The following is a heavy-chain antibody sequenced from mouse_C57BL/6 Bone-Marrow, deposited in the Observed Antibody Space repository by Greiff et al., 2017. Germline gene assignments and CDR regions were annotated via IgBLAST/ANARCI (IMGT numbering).Heavy chain of an antibody. Sequence: EVQVVESGGGLVQPGGSMKLSCAASGFTFSDAWMDWVRQSPEKGLEWVAEIRNKANNHATYYAESVKGRFTISRDDSKSSVYLQMNSLRAEDTGIYYCTRVVADYYAMDYWGQGTSVTVSS. CDR3: TRVVADYYAMDY. V-gene: IGHV6-6*01. CDR1: GFTFSDAW. D-gene: IGHD1-1*01. CDR2: IRNKANNHAT. J-gene: IGHJ4*01.